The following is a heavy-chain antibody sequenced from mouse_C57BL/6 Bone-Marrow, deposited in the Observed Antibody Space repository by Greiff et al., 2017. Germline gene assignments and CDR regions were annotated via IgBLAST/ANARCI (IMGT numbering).Heavy chain of an antibody. Sequence: VQLQQSGPELVKPGASVKISCKASGYAFSSSWMNWVKQRPGKGLEWIGRIYPGDGDTNYNGKFKGKATLTADKSSSTAYMQLSSLTSEDSAVYCCARYYSNVLFAYWGQGTLVTVSA. CDR3: ARYYSNVLFAY. CDR1: GYAFSSSW. V-gene: IGHV1-82*01. CDR2: IYPGDGDT. D-gene: IGHD2-5*01. J-gene: IGHJ3*01.